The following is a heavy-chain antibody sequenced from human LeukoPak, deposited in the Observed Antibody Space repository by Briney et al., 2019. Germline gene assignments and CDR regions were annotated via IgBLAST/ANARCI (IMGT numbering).Heavy chain of an antibody. CDR1: GGFIASYS. Sequence: PPETLSLTCTVSGGFIASYSWSWIRQPAGKGLEWIGRIYTSGGSDYNPSLKSRVTMSLDTSKNQFYLKMTSVTAADTAVYYCARGPSGYYYGWGQGILVTVSS. D-gene: IGHD3-22*01. CDR2: IYTSGGS. V-gene: IGHV4-4*07. J-gene: IGHJ4*02. CDR3: ARGPSGYYYG.